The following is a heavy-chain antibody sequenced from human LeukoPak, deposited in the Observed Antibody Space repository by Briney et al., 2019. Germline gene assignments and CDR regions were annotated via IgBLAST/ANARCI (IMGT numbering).Heavy chain of an antibody. D-gene: IGHD6-13*01. CDR3: ARGGSWYVFDY. J-gene: IGHJ4*02. Sequence: TGGSLRLSCAASGFTFSSYWMHWVRQAPGKGLVWVSRINSDGSSTSYADSVKGRFTISRDNAKNTLYLQMNSLRAEDTAVYYCARGGSWYVFDYWGQGTLVTVSS. V-gene: IGHV3-74*01. CDR2: INSDGSST. CDR1: GFTFSSYW.